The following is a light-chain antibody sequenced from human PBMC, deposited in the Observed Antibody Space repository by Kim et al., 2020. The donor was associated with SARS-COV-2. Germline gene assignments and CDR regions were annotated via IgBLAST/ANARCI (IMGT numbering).Light chain of an antibody. CDR2: GKN. J-gene: IGLJ7*01. V-gene: IGLV3-19*01. Sequence: SSELTQDPAVSVALGQTVRITCQGVSLRSYYARWYQQKPGQAPVFVMYGKNNRPAGIPDRFSGSSSGNTASFTITGAQAEDEADYYCNSRDTSSDYLGVFGRGTQLTVL. CDR1: SLRSYY. CDR3: NSRDTSSDYLGV.